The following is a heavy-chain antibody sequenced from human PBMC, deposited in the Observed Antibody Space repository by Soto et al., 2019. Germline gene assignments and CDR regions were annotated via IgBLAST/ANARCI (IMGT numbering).Heavy chain of an antibody. J-gene: IGHJ6*02. Sequence: GGSLRLSCAASGFTFSTYPMTWIRQAPGKGLEGVSSISGSGDNTCYTDSVKGRFTISRDNSENTVYLQMNSLRAEDTAVYYCAKILSTVTSYYYGMDVWGQGTTVTVSS. V-gene: IGHV3-23*01. CDR1: GFTFSTYP. CDR2: ISGSGDNT. D-gene: IGHD4-17*01. CDR3: AKILSTVTSYYYGMDV.